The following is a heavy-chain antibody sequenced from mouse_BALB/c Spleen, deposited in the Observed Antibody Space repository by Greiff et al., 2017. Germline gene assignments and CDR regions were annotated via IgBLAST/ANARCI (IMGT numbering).Heavy chain of an antibody. J-gene: IGHJ3*01. CDR1: GFAFSSYD. D-gene: IGHD2-4*01. V-gene: IGHV5-12-1*01. CDR3: ARQGDYDGAWFAY. CDR2: ISSGGGST. Sequence: EVQRVESGGGLVKPGGSLKLSCAASGFAFSSYDMSWVRQTPEKRLEWVAYISSGGGSTYYPDTVKGRFTISRDNAKNTLYLQMSSLKSEDTAMYYCARQGDYDGAWFAYWGQGTLVTVSA.